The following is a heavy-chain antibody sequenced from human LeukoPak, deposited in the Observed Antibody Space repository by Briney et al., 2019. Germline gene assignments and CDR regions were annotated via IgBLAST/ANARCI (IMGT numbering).Heavy chain of an antibody. CDR3: ARDQVYSGYDFFDY. V-gene: IGHV3-21*01. D-gene: IGHD5-12*01. Sequence: GGSLRLSCAASGFTFSSYGMSWVRQAPGKGLEWVSSISSSSSYIYYADSVKGRFTISRDNAKNSLYLQMNSLRAEDTAVYYCARDQVYSGYDFFDYWGQGTLVTVSS. J-gene: IGHJ4*02. CDR1: GFTFSSYG. CDR2: ISSSSSYI.